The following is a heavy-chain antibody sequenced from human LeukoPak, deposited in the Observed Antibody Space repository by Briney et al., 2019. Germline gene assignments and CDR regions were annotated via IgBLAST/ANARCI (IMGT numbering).Heavy chain of an antibody. D-gene: IGHD3-22*01. J-gene: IGHJ4*02. CDR1: GGSVNNAAYY. CDR2: IDYRGRT. V-gene: IGHV4-31*03. Sequence: SETLSLTCTVSGGSVNNAAYYWSWIRQHPGKGLEWIGHIDYRGRTNYNPSLKSRVTISVDTSENQFSLRLSSVTAADTAVYYCARGSRSSGYPFDYWGQGTLVTVSS. CDR3: ARGSRSSGYPFDY.